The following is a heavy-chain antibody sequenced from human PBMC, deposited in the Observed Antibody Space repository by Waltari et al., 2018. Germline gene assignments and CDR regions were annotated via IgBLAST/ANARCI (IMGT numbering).Heavy chain of an antibody. V-gene: IGHV1-18*01. J-gene: IGHJ5*02. D-gene: IGHD1-1*01. CDR3: ARDRRDDNNSVRWLDP. CDR2: ISAYNGNT. CDR1: GYMFRNFG. Sequence: QLQLVQSGGEVKKPGASVNVSCKASGYMFRNFGIFWVRQAPGRGLEYMGWISAYNGNTNYAQNFQGRLTLTTDTSASTAYMELSSLTSDDTAVYFCARDRRDDNNSVRWLDPWGQGTLVTVSS.